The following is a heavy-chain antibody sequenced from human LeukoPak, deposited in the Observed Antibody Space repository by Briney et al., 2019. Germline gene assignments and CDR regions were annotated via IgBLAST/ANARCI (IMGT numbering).Heavy chain of an antibody. D-gene: IGHD3-22*01. J-gene: IGHJ4*02. Sequence: ASVKVSCKASGYTFTSYGISWVRQAPGQGLEWMGWISAYNGNTNYAQKFQGRVTMTEDTSTDTAYMELSSLRSEDTAVYYCATFLTYYDSSGSLGWGQGTLVTVSS. CDR3: ATFLTYYDSSGSLG. V-gene: IGHV1-18*01. CDR1: GYTFTSYG. CDR2: ISAYNGNT.